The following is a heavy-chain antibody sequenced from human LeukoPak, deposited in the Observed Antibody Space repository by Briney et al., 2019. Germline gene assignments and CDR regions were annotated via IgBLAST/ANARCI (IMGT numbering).Heavy chain of an antibody. J-gene: IGHJ4*02. CDR2: LIENGATT. CDR3: AKGGKWDVTPFDY. Sequence: GGSLRLSCAASGFTFRSHAMSWVRQAPGKGLQFVSDLIENGATTYYADSVKGRFTISRDNSKNTLYLQVNSLRAEDTAVYYCAKGGKWDVTPFDYWGQGTLVTVSS. CDR1: GFTFRSHA. V-gene: IGHV3-23*01. D-gene: IGHD1-26*01.